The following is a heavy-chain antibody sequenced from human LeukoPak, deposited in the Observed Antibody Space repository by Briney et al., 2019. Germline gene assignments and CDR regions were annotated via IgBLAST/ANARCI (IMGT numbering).Heavy chain of an antibody. V-gene: IGHV6-1*01. CDR3: ARDRAGGSYSFDY. D-gene: IGHD1-26*01. Sequence: SQTLSLTCAISGDSVSTNSATWNWIRQSPSRGLEWLGGTYYRSKWYNHYAVSVKSRIIINPDTSKNQFSLQLNSVTPEDTAVYYCARDRAGGSYSFDYWGQGALVTVSS. CDR2: TYYRSKWYN. CDR1: GDSVSTNSAT. J-gene: IGHJ4*02.